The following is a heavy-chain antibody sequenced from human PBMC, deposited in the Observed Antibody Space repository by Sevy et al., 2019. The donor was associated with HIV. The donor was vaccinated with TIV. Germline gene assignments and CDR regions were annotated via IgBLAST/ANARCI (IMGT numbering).Heavy chain of an antibody. CDR1: GFTFTSAW. CDR2: IKTTSDGETT. J-gene: IGHJ3*01. V-gene: IGHV3-15*01. Sequence: GGSLRLSCAASGFTFTSAWMSWVRQAPGKGLEWVGRIKTTSDGETTDYAGPVKGRFIISRDDSKMTVYLQMNSLKTEDTAMYYCATGHGYCNSGSCYWGAFDVWGQGTEVTVSS. D-gene: IGHD2-15*01. CDR3: ATGHGYCNSGSCYWGAFDV.